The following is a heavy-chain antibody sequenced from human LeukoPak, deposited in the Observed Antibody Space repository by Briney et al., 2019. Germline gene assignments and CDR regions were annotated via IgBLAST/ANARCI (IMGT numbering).Heavy chain of an antibody. CDR2: INPNSGGT. CDR1: GYTFTGYY. J-gene: IGHJ4*02. V-gene: IGHV1-2*02. CDR3: ARVLVRGVMNY. D-gene: IGHD3-10*01. Sequence: ASVKVSCKASGYTFTGYYMHWVRQAPGQGLGWMGWINPNSGGTNYAQKFQGRVTMTRDTPISTAYMELSRLRSDDTAVYYCARVLVRGVMNYWGQGTLVTVSS.